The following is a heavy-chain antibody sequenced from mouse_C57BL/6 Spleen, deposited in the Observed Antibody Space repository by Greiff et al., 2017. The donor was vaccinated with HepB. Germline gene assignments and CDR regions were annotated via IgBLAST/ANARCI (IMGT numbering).Heavy chain of an antibody. CDR1: GYTFTSYW. V-gene: IGHV1-55*01. CDR3: ARRDSSGYGNYAMDY. J-gene: IGHJ4*01. Sequence: QVQLQQPGAELVKPGASVKMSCKASGYTFTSYWLTWVKPRPGQGLEWIGDIYPGSGSTNYNEKFKSKATLTVDTSSSTAYMQLSSLTSEDSAVYYCARRDSSGYGNYAMDYWGQGTSVTVSS. D-gene: IGHD3-2*02. CDR2: IYPGSGST.